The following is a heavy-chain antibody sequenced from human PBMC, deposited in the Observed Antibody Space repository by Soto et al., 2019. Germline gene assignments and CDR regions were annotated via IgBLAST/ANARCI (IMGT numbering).Heavy chain of an antibody. J-gene: IGHJ3*02. V-gene: IGHV5-10-1*01. CDR1: GYSFTSYW. CDR2: IDPSDSYT. Sequence: PGESLKISCKGSGYSFTSYWISWVRQMPGKGLEWMGRIDPSDSYTNYSPSFQGHVTISADKSISTAYLQWSSLKASDTAVYYCARDWDSGWYPAAFDIWGQGTMVTVSS. D-gene: IGHD6-19*01. CDR3: ARDWDSGWYPAAFDI.